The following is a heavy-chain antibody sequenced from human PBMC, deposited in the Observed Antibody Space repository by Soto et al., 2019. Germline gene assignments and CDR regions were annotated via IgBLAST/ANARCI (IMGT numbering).Heavy chain of an antibody. CDR2: ISYDGTNK. CDR3: ARSGGVYDFWSGYPSFDY. CDR1: GFTFSSYA. V-gene: IGHV3-30-3*01. J-gene: IGHJ4*02. Sequence: QVQLVESGGGVVQPGRSLRLPCAASGFTFSSYAMHWVRQAPGKGLEWVAFISYDGTNKYYADSVQGRFTISRDNSKNTLYLQMNSLRAEDTAVYYCARSGGVYDFWSGYPSFDYWGQGTLVTVSS. D-gene: IGHD3-3*01.